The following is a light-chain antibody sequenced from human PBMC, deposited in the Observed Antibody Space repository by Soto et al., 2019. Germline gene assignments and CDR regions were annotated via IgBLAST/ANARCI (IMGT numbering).Light chain of an antibody. V-gene: IGKV1-33*01. CDR2: DAS. J-gene: IGKJ5*01. CDR3: LQYYNVPIT. Sequence: DIQMTQSPSSLSASVGDRITITCQASQDIGNYVNWYQQKPGKAPKLMIYDASALESGVPSRFSGSGSGTDFTFTISSLQPEHFATYSCLQYYNVPITFGQGTRLDIK. CDR1: QDIGNY.